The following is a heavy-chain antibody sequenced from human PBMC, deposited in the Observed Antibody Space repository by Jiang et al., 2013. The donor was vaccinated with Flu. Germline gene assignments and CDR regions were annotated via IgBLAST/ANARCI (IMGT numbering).Heavy chain of an antibody. V-gene: IGHV6-1*01. J-gene: IGHJ2*01. CDR3: AREPLNWNYAGWYFDL. CDR2: TYYRSKWYN. CDR1: GDSVSSNSAA. D-gene: IGHD1-7*01. Sequence: QTLSLTCAISGDSVSSNSAAWNWIRQSPSRGLEWLGRTYYRSKWYNDYAASVKSRININPDTSKNQFSLQLNSVTPEDTAVYYCAREPLNWNYAGWYFDLWGPGTLVTVSS.